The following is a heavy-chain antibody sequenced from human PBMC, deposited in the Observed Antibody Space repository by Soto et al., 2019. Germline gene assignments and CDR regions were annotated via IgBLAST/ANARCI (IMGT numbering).Heavy chain of an antibody. D-gene: IGHD6-19*01. CDR2: INTGGST. V-gene: IGHV4-30-4*08. Sequence: SETLSLTCTVSIGALSSGDYYWTCVRQFPGKGLEWMGYINTGGSTYFNPSLKSRATISLDRSKNQFSLRLNYVTAADTAVYYCARGPLGHLDPFQCWGQGAQVTVSS. CDR3: ARGPLGHLDPFQC. J-gene: IGHJ4*02. CDR1: IGALSSGDYY.